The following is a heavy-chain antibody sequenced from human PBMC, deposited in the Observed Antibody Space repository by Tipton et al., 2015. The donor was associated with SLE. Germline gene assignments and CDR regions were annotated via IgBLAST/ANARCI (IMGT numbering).Heavy chain of an antibody. CDR2: ISGSGGST. CDR1: GFTFSSYA. Sequence: SLRLSCAASGFTFSSYAMSWVRQAPGKGLEWVSAISGSGGSTYYADSVKGRFTISRDNSKNTLYLQMNSLRAEDTAVYYCAKGYLGTTVTKEGGAFDIWGQGTIVTVSS. CDR3: AKGYLGTTVTKEGGAFDI. V-gene: IGHV3-23*01. D-gene: IGHD4-17*01. J-gene: IGHJ3*02.